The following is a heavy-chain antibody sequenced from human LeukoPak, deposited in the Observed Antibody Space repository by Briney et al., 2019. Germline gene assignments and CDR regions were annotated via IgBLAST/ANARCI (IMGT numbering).Heavy chain of an antibody. CDR1: GFTFSSYW. CDR2: INTDGTST. D-gene: IGHD3-16*01. J-gene: IGHJ4*02. Sequence: GGSLRLSCAASGFTFSSYWFHWVRQAPGKGLVWVSRINTDGTSTSYADSVKGRFTIARDNARNTLYLQMNSLRAEDTAIYYCAKDMTGLRDYWGQGTLVTVPS. CDR3: AKDMTGLRDY. V-gene: IGHV3-74*01.